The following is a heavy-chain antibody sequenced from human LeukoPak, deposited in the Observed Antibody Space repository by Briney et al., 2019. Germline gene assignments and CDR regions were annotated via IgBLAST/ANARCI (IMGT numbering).Heavy chain of an antibody. Sequence: ASAKVSCNASSYTFTSYGISWVRQAPGQGLEWMGWISAYNGNTNYAQKLQGRVTMTTDTSTSTAYMELRSLRSDDTAVYYCARDGLWPTVTTLDAFDIWGQGTMVTVSS. V-gene: IGHV1-18*01. CDR2: ISAYNGNT. D-gene: IGHD4-17*01. CDR1: SYTFTSYG. J-gene: IGHJ3*02. CDR3: ARDGLWPTVTTLDAFDI.